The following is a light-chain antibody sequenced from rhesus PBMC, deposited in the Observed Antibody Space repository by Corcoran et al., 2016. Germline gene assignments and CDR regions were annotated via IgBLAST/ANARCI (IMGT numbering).Light chain of an antibody. Sequence: EIVMTQSPATLSLSPGERATLSCRASQSGSSKLAWYQQKPGQAPRLLSSYAFNMATGIPDRFSGRGSGTDFTLTISSLEPDGVGIYYCHQFNYWLTFGGGTKVELK. J-gene: IGKJ4*01. CDR1: QSGSSK. CDR3: HQFNYWLT. V-gene: IGKV3-35*01. CDR2: YAF.